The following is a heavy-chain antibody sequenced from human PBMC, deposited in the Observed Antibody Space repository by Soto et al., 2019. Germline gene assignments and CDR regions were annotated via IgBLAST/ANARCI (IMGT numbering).Heavy chain of an antibody. Sequence: EVQLVESGGGLVKPGGSLRLSCAASGFTFSNAWMSWVRQAPGKGLEWVGGIKSKTDGGTTDYAAPVKGRFTISRDDSKNTLYLQMNSLKTEDTAVYYCTTDTTVTTADKRFDPWGQGTLVTVSS. D-gene: IGHD4-17*01. J-gene: IGHJ5*02. CDR1: GFTFSNAW. V-gene: IGHV3-15*01. CDR3: TTDTTVTTADKRFDP. CDR2: IKSKTDGGTT.